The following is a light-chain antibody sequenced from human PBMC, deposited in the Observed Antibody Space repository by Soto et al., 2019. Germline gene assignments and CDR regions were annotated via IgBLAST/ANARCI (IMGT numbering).Light chain of an antibody. CDR2: KAS. Sequence: DIQMTQSPSTLSASVGDRVAITCRASQSIGIWLAWYQQKPGKAPKLLIYKASSLDSGVPSRFSGSGSGTEFTLTISSLQPDDFAAYYCQQYSTYSRTFGQGTKVEIK. V-gene: IGKV1-5*03. CDR3: QQYSTYSRT. CDR1: QSIGIW. J-gene: IGKJ1*01.